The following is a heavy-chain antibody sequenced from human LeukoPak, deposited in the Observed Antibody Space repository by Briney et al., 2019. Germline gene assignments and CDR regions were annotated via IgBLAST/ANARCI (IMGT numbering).Heavy chain of an antibody. CDR3: ARDSITMTVVVGDLDY. CDR1: GFTFSNYW. CDR2: IKQDGSAK. D-gene: IGHD3-22*01. V-gene: IGHV3-7*01. J-gene: IGHJ4*02. Sequence: GGSLRLSCAASGFTFSNYWMSWVRQAPGKGLEWVANIKQDGSAKYYVDSVKGRFTISRDNAKNSLYLQMNSLRAEDTAVYYCARDSITMTVVVGDLDYWGQGTLVTVSS.